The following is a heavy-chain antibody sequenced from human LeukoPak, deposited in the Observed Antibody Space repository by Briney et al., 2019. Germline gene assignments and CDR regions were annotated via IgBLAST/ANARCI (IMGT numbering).Heavy chain of an antibody. CDR2: INPSCYST. J-gene: IGHJ5*02. Sequence: GASVTVSCLASGYTFTSYYMHGVRQAPGQGLEWMGIINPSCYSTNYVQKFQGRVTMTRHTSTSTVYMELSSLRSEDTAVYYCARDFYGSGSYYNWFDPWGQGTLVTVSP. V-gene: IGHV1-46*01. CDR1: GYTFTSYY. D-gene: IGHD3-10*01. CDR3: ARDFYGSGSYYNWFDP.